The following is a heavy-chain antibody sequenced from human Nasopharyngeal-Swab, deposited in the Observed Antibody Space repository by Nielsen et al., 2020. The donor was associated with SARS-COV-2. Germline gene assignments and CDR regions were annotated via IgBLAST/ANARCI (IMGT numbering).Heavy chain of an antibody. CDR2: INPSGGST. Sequence: WVRQAPGRGLEWMGIINPSGGSTSYAQKFQGRVTMTRDTSTSTVYMELSSLRSEDTAVYYCARDLDSSGYYPNWFDPWGQGTLVTVSS. V-gene: IGHV1-46*01. D-gene: IGHD3-22*01. J-gene: IGHJ5*02. CDR3: ARDLDSSGYYPNWFDP.